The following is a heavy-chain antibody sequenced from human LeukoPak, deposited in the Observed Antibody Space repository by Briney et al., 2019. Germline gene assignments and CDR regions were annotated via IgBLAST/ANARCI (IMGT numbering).Heavy chain of an antibody. J-gene: IGHJ5*02. V-gene: IGHV3-53*01. CDR3: VFVKRNTNWFDP. D-gene: IGHD1/OR15-1a*01. Sequence: GESLKISCAASGFTVSSNYMSWVRQAPGKGLECVSILYSGGTTYYADSVKGRFTISRDNSKNTLSLQMNNVRAEDTAVYYCVFVKRNTNWFDPWGQGTLVTVSS. CDR2: LYSGGTT. CDR1: GFTVSSNY.